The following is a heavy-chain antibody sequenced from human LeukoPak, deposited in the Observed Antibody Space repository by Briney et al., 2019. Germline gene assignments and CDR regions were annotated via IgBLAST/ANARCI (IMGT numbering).Heavy chain of an antibody. CDR3: ARYSSSWYGYYYYYTDV. J-gene: IGHJ6*03. CDR2: IYYSGST. V-gene: IGHV4-59*01. CDR1: GGSISSYY. D-gene: IGHD6-13*01. Sequence: SETLSLTCTVSGGSISSYYWSWIRQPPGKGLEWIGYIYYSGSTNYNPSLKSRVTISVDTSKNQFSLKLSSVTAADTAVYYCARYSSSWYGYYYYYTDVWGKGTTVTVSS.